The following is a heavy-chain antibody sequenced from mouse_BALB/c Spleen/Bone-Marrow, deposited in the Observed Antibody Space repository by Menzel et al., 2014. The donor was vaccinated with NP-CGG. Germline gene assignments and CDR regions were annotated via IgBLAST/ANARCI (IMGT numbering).Heavy chain of an antibody. CDR2: INSGGSYT. V-gene: IGHV5-6*01. Sequence: EVKVVESGGDLVKPGGSLKLSCAASGFTFSNYGMSWVRQTPDKRLEWVATINSGGSYTYYPDSVKGRFTISRDNAKNTLYLQMNSLKSEDTAIYYCTRRGSTMITTGYRMDYWGQGTSVTVSS. J-gene: IGHJ4*01. CDR3: TRRGSTMITTGYRMDY. CDR1: GFTFSNYG. D-gene: IGHD2-4*01.